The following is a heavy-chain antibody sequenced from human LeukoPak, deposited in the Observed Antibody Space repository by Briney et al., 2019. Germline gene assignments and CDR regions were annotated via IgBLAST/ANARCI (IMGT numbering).Heavy chain of an antibody. Sequence: GSLRLSRAASGFTFSTYAMHRVRQAPGKGLEYVSAISSNVGSTYYADSVKGRFTISRDNYKKTLYLQMGSLKAEDMAVYYCARGSGHFDDWGQGTLVTVSS. D-gene: IGHD3-10*01. CDR3: ARGSGHFDD. CDR2: ISSNVGST. J-gene: IGHJ4*02. V-gene: IGHV3-64*02. CDR1: GFTFSTYA.